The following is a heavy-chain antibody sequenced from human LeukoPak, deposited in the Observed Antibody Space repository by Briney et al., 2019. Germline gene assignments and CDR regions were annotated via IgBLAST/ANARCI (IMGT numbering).Heavy chain of an antibody. CDR1: GFTFDDYA. CDR2: ISWNSGSI. D-gene: IGHD3-10*01. V-gene: IGHV3-9*01. Sequence: PGGSLRLSCAASGFTFDDYAMHWVRQAPGKGLEWVSGISWNSGSIGYADSVKGRFTISRDNAKNSLYLQMNSLRAEDTALYYCARDRSPMVRGGGYFDSWGQGTLVTVSS. CDR3: ARDRSPMVRGGGYFDS. J-gene: IGHJ4*02.